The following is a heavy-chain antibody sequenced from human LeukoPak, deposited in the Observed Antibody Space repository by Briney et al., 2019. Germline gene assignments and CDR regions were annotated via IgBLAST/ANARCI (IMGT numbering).Heavy chain of an antibody. CDR3: AKSGKARIAVAGADY. CDR2: IASGGGTT. J-gene: IGHJ4*02. CDR1: GFTFSSYA. V-gene: IGHV3-23*01. Sequence: GGSLRLSCAASGFTFSSYAMTWVRQAPGKGLEWVSAIASGGGTTYYADSVKGQFTISRDNSKNTLYLQMNSLRAEDTAVYYCAKSGKARIAVAGADYWGQGTPVTVSS. D-gene: IGHD6-19*01.